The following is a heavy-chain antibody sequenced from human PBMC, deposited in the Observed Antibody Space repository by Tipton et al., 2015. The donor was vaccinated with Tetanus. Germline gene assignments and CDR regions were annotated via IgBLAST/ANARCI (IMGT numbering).Heavy chain of an antibody. CDR1: GFTFDDYA. V-gene: IGHV3-9*01. CDR3: AKDIAFDFTGAFDI. J-gene: IGHJ3*02. Sequence: SLRLSCAASGFTFDDYAMHWVRQAPGKGLEWVSGISWNSGSIGYADSVKGRFTISRDNAKNSLYLQMNSLRAEDTALYYCAKDIAFDFTGAFDIWGQGTMVTVSS. D-gene: IGHD3-3*01. CDR2: ISWNSGSI.